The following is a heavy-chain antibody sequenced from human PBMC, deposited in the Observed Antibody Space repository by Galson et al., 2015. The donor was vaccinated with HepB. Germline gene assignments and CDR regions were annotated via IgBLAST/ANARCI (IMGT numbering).Heavy chain of an antibody. D-gene: IGHD3-3*01. Sequence: SLRLSCAASGFTFDEHGMHWVRQAPGKGLEWVSGISWNSGSIGYADSVKGRFTISRDNAKNSLYLQMNTLRAEDTALYYCAKGFFGVVNNWFDTWGQGILVTVSS. J-gene: IGHJ5*02. V-gene: IGHV3-9*01. CDR2: ISWNSGSI. CDR3: AKGFFGVVNNWFDT. CDR1: GFTFDEHG.